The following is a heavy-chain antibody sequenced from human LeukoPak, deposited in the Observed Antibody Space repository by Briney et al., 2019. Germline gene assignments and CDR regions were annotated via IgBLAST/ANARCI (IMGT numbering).Heavy chain of an antibody. V-gene: IGHV4-59*01. Sequence: SETLSLTCTVSGGSISSYYWSWIRQPPGKGLEWIGYIYYSGSTNYNPSLKSRVTISVDTSKNQFSLKLSSVTAADTAVYYCARVLRGYSYYFDYWGQGTLVTVSS. CDR1: GGSISSYY. CDR3: ARVLRGYSYYFDY. J-gene: IGHJ4*02. CDR2: IYYSGST. D-gene: IGHD2-15*01.